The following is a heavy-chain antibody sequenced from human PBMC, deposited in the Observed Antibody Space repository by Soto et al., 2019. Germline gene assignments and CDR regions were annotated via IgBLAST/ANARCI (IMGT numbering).Heavy chain of an antibody. J-gene: IGHJ6*02. CDR3: ARDSPLPRTIAAGQYYYYGMDV. CDR2: ISAYNGNT. V-gene: IGHV1-18*04. CDR1: GYTFTSYG. Sequence: ASVKVSCKASGYTFTSYGISWVRQAPGQGLEWMGWISAYNGNTNYAQKLQGRVTMTTDTSTSTAYMELRSLRYDDTAVYYCARDSPLPRTIAAGQYYYYGMDVWGQGTTVTVSS. D-gene: IGHD6-13*01.